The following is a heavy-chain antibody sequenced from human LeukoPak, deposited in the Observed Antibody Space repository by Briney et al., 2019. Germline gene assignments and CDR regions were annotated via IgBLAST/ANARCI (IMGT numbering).Heavy chain of an antibody. CDR1: GGSISSSSYY. V-gene: IGHV4-39*01. Sequence: SETLSLTCTVSGGSISSSSYYWGWIRQPPGKGLEWVGSIYYSGNTYYNPSLKSRGTRYVDTHNNQFSLKLTSVTAADTAIYYCARRKSRWYFDLWGRGTLVTVSS. CDR3: ARRKSRWYFDL. J-gene: IGHJ2*01. CDR2: IYYSGNT.